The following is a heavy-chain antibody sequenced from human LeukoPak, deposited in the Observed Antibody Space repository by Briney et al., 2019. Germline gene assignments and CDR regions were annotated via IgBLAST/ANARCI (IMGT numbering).Heavy chain of an antibody. V-gene: IGHV4-59*01. CDR2: IYYSGST. Sequence: TPSETLSLTCTVSGGSISSYYWSWIRQPPGKGLEWIGYIYYSGSTNYNPSLKSRVTISVDTSKNQFSLKLSSVTAADTAVYYCARYFDLWGRGTLVTVSS. CDR3: ARYFDL. J-gene: IGHJ2*01. CDR1: GGSISSYY.